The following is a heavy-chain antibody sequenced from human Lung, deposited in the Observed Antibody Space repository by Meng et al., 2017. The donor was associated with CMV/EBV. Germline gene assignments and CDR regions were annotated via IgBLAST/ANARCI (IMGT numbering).Heavy chain of an antibody. Sequence: GESXKISCAASGFTFSNYGMNWVRQAPGKGLERPSSISSSSSFKDYADSVKGRFTISRDNAKNSLYLQMNNLRTEDTAMYYCARDSGGLYGSGSYYYYGLDVWGQGTTVTVSS. CDR3: ARDSGGLYGSGSYYYYGLDV. CDR2: ISSSSSFK. D-gene: IGHD3-10*01. J-gene: IGHJ6*02. V-gene: IGHV3-21*01. CDR1: GFTFSNYG.